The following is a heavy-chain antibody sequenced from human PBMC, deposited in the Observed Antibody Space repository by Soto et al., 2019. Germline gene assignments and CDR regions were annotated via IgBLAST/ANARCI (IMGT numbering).Heavy chain of an antibody. Sequence: GGSLRLSCATSGFAFSSHSMNWVRQAPGRGLEWVSSISGSGSYIYYADSVKGRFTISRDNAKTSLYLQMNTLRAEDTALYYCARSIVAGTFYFDYWGEGTLVTVSS. V-gene: IGHV3-21*01. D-gene: IGHD5-12*01. J-gene: IGHJ4*02. CDR3: ARSIVAGTFYFDY. CDR1: GFAFSSHS. CDR2: ISGSGSYI.